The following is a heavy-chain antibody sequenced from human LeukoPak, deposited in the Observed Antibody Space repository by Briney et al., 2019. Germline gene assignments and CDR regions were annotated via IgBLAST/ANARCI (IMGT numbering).Heavy chain of an antibody. CDR2: ISTDNRHI. CDR1: GFTFSVYS. CDR3: ARSPDRDYTATGSCRFDP. D-gene: IGHD1-26*01. Sequence: PGGSLRLSCVASGFTFSVYSMNWVRQAPGKGLEWVSSISTDNRHIFYADSVKGRFTISRDNARNSLYLQMTSLRVEDTAVYYCARSPDRDYTATGSCRFDPWGQGTLVTVSS. J-gene: IGHJ5*02. V-gene: IGHV3-21*06.